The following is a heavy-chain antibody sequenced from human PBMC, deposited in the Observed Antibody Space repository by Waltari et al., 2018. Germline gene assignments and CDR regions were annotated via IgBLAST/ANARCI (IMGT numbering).Heavy chain of an antibody. CDR2: ISAYNGNT. CDR3: AREWRYCSGGSCYSKDYYYGMDV. D-gene: IGHD2-15*01. V-gene: IGHV1-18*01. J-gene: IGHJ6*02. Sequence: QVQLVQSGAEVKKPGASVKVSCKASGYTFTSYGISWVRQAPGQGLEWMGWISAYNGNTNYAQKLQGRVTMTTDTTTRTAYMELRSLRSDDTAVYYCAREWRYCSGGSCYSKDYYYGMDVWGQGTTVTVSS. CDR1: GYTFTSYG.